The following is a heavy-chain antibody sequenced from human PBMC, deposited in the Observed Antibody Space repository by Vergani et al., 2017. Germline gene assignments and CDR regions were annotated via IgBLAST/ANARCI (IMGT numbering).Heavy chain of an antibody. CDR1: GGSLSGYY. D-gene: IGHD2-21*01. J-gene: IGHJ3*02. Sequence: QVQLQESGPGLVKPSETLSLTCTVSGGSLSGYYWSWIRQPPGKGLEWIVYMYHSGSTNYNPSLKSRVTISLDTSKNQVSLKLSSVTAADTALYYCARRGIPGHCDMWGQGTMVSVSS. CDR3: ARRGIPGHCDM. V-gene: IGHV4-59*01. CDR2: MYHSGST.